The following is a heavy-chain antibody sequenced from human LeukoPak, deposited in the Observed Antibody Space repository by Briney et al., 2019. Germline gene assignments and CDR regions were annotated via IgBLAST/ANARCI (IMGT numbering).Heavy chain of an antibody. CDR2: INHSGST. CDR3: ARGLEESSWSGRAFDI. J-gene: IGHJ3*02. V-gene: IGHV4-34*01. D-gene: IGHD6-13*01. CDR1: GGSFSGYY. Sequence: SETLSLTCAVYGGSFSGYYWSWIRQPPGKGLEWIGEINHSGSTNYNPSLKSRVTISVDTSKNQFSLKLSSVTAADTAVYYCARGLEESSWSGRAFDIWGQGTMVTVSS.